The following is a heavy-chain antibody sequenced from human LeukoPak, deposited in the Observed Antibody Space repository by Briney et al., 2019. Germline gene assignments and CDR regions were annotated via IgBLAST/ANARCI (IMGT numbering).Heavy chain of an antibody. CDR1: GYTLTELS. CDR2: FDPEDGET. J-gene: IGHJ4*02. CDR3: ARDYRSSPNFDY. V-gene: IGHV1-24*01. D-gene: IGHD6-6*01. Sequence: ASVKVSCKVSGYTLTELSMHWVRQAPGKGLEWMGGFDPEDGETIYAQKFQGRVTMTTDTSTSTAYMELRSLRSDDTAVYYCARDYRSSPNFDYWGQGTLVTVSS.